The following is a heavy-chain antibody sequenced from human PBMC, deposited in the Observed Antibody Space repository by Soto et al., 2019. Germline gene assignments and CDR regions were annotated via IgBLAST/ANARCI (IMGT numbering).Heavy chain of an antibody. CDR3: ASPAVEYYFDY. V-gene: IGHV1-69*13. D-gene: IGHD3-3*01. J-gene: IGHJ4*02. CDR2: IIPIFGTA. CDR1: GGTFSSYA. Sequence: ASVKVSCKASGGTFSSYAISWVRQAPGQGLEWMGGIIPIFGTANYAQKFQGRVTITADESTSTAYMELSSLRSEDTAVYYCASPAVEYYFDYWGQGTLVTVSS.